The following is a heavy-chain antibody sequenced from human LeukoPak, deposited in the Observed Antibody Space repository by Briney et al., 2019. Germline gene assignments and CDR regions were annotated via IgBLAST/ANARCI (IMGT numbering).Heavy chain of an antibody. CDR3: ARGSSWAAFDY. CDR2: INHSGST. J-gene: IGHJ4*02. Sequence: SETLSLTCAVYGGSFSGYYWSWICQPPGKGPEWIGEINHSGSTNYNPSLKSRVTISVDTSKNQFSLKLSSVTAADTAVYYCARGSSWAAFDYWGQGTLVTVSS. V-gene: IGHV4-34*01. D-gene: IGHD6-13*01. CDR1: GGSFSGYY.